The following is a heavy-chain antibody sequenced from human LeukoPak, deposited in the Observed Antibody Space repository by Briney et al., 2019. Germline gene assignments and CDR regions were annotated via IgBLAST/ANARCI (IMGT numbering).Heavy chain of an antibody. CDR3: ARGLGFGDTERGSWFDP. CDR2: IKPSGDVR. CDR1: GYTFSTHW. J-gene: IGHJ5*02. V-gene: IGHV1-46*04. D-gene: IGHD3-10*01. Sequence: ASVKVSCKASGYTFSTHWMHWGRQAPGQGLEWRGIIKPSGDVRSYAQKLKGRVSVTRDMSTRTVYMEQSALRPDDTAVYYCARGLGFGDTERGSWFDPWGQGTLVTVSS.